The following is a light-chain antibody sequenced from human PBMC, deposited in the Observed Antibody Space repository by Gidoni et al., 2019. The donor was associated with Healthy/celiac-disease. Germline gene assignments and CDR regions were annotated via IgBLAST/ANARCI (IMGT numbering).Light chain of an antibody. J-gene: IGKJ1*01. CDR1: QRLLNSNGYNY. Sequence: VLTHSPLSLPFTPGEPASISCRSSQRLLNSNGYNYLDWYLQKPGQSPQLLIYLGSNRDSGVPERFSGSGSGTDFTLKISRVEAEDVGVYYCKQDLQTPWTFGQGTKVEIK. CDR3: KQDLQTPWT. CDR2: LGS. V-gene: IGKV2-28*01.